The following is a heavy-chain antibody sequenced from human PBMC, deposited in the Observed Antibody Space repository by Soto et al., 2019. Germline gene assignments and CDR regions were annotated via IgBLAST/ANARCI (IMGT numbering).Heavy chain of an antibody. J-gene: IGHJ5*02. D-gene: IGHD3-10*01. Sequence: GASVKVSCKASGYIFTSYAIHWVRQAPGQRPEWMGWIDAGNDNTKVSQQFQGRVTITRDTSASTVYMELSSLRSEDTAIYYCARGTMFRGVIITPRWFAPWGQGTLVTVSS. CDR3: ARGTMFRGVIITPRWFAP. CDR2: IDAGNDNT. V-gene: IGHV1-3*01. CDR1: GYIFTSYA.